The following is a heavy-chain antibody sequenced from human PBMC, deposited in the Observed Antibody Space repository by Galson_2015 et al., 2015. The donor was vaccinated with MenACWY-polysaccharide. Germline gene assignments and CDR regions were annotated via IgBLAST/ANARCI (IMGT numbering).Heavy chain of an antibody. CDR2: INPSGGST. CDR1: GYTFTSYY. J-gene: IGHJ4*02. D-gene: IGHD6-19*01. CDR3: ARGQIAVAGMGYFDY. V-gene: IGHV1-46*01. Sequence: SVKVSCKASGYTFTSYYMHWVRQAPGQGLEWMGIINPSGGSTSYAQKFQGRVTMTRDTSTSTVYMELSSLRSEGTAVYYCARGQIAVAGMGYFDYWGQGTLVTVSS.